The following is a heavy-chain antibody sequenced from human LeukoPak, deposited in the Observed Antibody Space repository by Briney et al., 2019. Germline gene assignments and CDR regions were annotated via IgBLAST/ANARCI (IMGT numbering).Heavy chain of an antibody. CDR1: GGSISTTNYY. D-gene: IGHD1-26*01. CDR3: AKLSPSYGDFDY. Sequence: PSETLSLTCSVSGGSISTTNYYWGWIRQPPGKGLEWIGIIHYSGTTHYNPSLKSRLTISVHTSKNQFSLKLSSVTAADTAIYYCAKLSPSYGDFDYWGRGTLVPVSS. J-gene: IGHJ4*02. V-gene: IGHV4-39*01. CDR2: IHYSGTT.